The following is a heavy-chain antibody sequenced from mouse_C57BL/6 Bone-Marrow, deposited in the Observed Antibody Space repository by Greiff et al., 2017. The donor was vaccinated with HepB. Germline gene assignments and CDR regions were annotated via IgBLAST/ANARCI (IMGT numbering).Heavy chain of an antibody. Sequence: VHLVESGPGLVAPSQSLSITCTVSGFSLTSYGVDWVRQPPGKGLEWLGVIWGGGSTNYNSALMSRLSISKDNSKSQVFLKMNSLQTDDTAMYYCAKLYDSSGYPAWFAYWGQGTLVTVSA. D-gene: IGHD3-2*02. CDR3: AKLYDSSGYPAWFAY. J-gene: IGHJ3*01. V-gene: IGHV2-9*01. CDR1: GFSLTSYG. CDR2: IWGGGST.